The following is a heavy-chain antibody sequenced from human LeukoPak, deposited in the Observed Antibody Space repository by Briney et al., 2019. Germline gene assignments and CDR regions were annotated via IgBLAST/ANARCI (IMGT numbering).Heavy chain of an antibody. Sequence: GGSLRLSCTASGFTFGDYAMSWVRQAPGKGLEWVGFIRSKAYGGTTECAASVKGRFTISRDDSKSIAYLQMNSLKTEDTAVYYCTRDLDSSGWYWDYWGQGTLVTVSS. D-gene: IGHD6-19*01. J-gene: IGHJ4*02. V-gene: IGHV3-49*04. CDR2: IRSKAYGGTT. CDR1: GFTFGDYA. CDR3: TRDLDSSGWYWDY.